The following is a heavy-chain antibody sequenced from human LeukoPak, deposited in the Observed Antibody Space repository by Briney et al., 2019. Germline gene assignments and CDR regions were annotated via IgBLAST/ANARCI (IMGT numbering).Heavy chain of an antibody. D-gene: IGHD2-21*02. CDR2: ISYDGRHI. J-gene: IGHJ4*02. CDR3: ANGRFAETAEFDY. V-gene: IGHV3-30*18. CDR1: GFTFSSYS. Sequence: GGSLRLSCAASGFTFSSYSMNWVRQAPGKGLEWVAGISYDGRHIYYAESVKGRFTISRDNSKNTLYLQMNSLGPEDTAVYYCANGRFAETAEFDYWGQGTLVTVSS.